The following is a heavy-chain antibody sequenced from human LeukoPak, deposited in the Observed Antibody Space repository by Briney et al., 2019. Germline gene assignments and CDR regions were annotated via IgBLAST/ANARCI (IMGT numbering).Heavy chain of an antibody. CDR1: GFTFSSYG. CDR3: ASSPDNNWFDP. V-gene: IGHV3-33*01. CDR2: IWYDGSNK. Sequence: GSLRLSCAASGFTFSSYGMHWVRQAPGKGLEWVAVIWYDGSNKYYADSVKGRFTISRDNSKNTLYLQMNSLRAEDTAVYYCASSPDNNWFDPWGQGPLVTVSS. D-gene: IGHD3-9*01. J-gene: IGHJ5*02.